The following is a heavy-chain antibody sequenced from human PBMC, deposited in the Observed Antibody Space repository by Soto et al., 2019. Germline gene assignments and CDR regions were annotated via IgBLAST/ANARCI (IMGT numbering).Heavy chain of an antibody. V-gene: IGHV1-69*13. J-gene: IGHJ3*02. CDR2: IIPIFGTA. D-gene: IGHD2-2*01. CDR3: ARDTGYCSSTSCYPGAFDI. Sequence: SVNVSCKASGGTFSSYAISWVRQAPGQGLEWMGGIIPIFGTANYAQKFQGRVTITADESTSTAYMELSSLRSEDTAVYYCARDTGYCSSTSCYPGAFDIWGQGXMVTV. CDR1: GGTFSSYA.